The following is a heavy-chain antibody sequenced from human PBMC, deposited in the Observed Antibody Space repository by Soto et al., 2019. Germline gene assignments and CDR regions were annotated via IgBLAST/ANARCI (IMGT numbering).Heavy chain of an antibody. V-gene: IGHV4-59*01. CDR1: GGSISSCF. CDR2: IDYSGRT. Sequence: SLTCTVSGGSISSCFWSWIRQPPGKGLEWIGYIDYSGRTNYNPSLKSRVSISVDTSKNQFSLMLNSVTAADTSMYYCSRDGASSSWHGMDVWGQGTTVTVSS. D-gene: IGHD6-19*01. J-gene: IGHJ6*02. CDR3: SRDGASSSWHGMDV.